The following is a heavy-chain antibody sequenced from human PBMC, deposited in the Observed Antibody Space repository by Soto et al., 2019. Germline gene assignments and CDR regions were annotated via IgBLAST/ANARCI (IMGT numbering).Heavy chain of an antibody. Sequence: EVQLVESGGGLVKPGGSLRLSCAASGFTFSDYSMNWVRQAPGKGLVWVSCIGSSSSSPYYADSVEGRFTISRDNARNALFLQMNSLRVEDTGVYYCARGPRKDYGDYVLYYYYGMDVWGQGTTVTVSS. CDR3: ARGPRKDYGDYVLYYYYGMDV. D-gene: IGHD4-17*01. J-gene: IGHJ6*02. CDR1: GFTFSDYS. V-gene: IGHV3-21*01. CDR2: IGSSSSSP.